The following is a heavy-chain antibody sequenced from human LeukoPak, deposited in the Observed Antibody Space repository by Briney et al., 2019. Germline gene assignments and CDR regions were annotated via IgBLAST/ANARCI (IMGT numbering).Heavy chain of an antibody. CDR1: GFLFSKYW. Sequence: PGGSLRLSCAASGFLFSKYWMTWVRQAPGKGLEWVANIKEDDSEIYYVESVKGRFTISRDNAKNSLYLQMNSLRAEDTAVYYCAELGITMIGGVWGKGTTVTISS. D-gene: IGHD3-10*02. CDR3: AELGITMIGGV. V-gene: IGHV3-7*01. CDR2: IKEDDSEI. J-gene: IGHJ6*04.